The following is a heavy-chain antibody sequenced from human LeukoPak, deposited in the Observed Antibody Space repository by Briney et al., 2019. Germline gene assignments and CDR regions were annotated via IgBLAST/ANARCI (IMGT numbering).Heavy chain of an antibody. J-gene: IGHJ6*02. D-gene: IGHD3-3*01. CDR3: AKDHGLFGVVIIRDYYYGMDV. CDR1: GFTFSSYA. V-gene: IGHV3-23*01. Sequence: GGSLRLSCAASGFTFSSYAMSWVRQAPGKGLERVSAISGSGGSTYYADSVKGRFTISRDNSKNTLYLQMNSLRAEDTAVYYCAKDHGLFGVVIIRDYYYGMDVWGQGTTVTVSS. CDR2: ISGSGGST.